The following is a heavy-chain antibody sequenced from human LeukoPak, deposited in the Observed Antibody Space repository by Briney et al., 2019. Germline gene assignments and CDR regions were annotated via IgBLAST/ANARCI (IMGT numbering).Heavy chain of an antibody. Sequence: SETLSLTCAVYGGSFSGYYWSWIRQPPGKGLEWIGEITHNGTITYNPSLKSRVTLSVDTSTNEFSLKLSSVTGADTDVYYCRRVAHSSSWYFFDSWGQGTLVTVSS. CDR3: RRVAHSSSWYFFDS. D-gene: IGHD6-13*01. CDR1: GGSFSGYY. V-gene: IGHV4-34*01. CDR2: ITHNGTI. J-gene: IGHJ4*02.